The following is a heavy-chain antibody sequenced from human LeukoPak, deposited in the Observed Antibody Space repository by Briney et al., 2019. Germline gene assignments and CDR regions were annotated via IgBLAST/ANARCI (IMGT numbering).Heavy chain of an antibody. CDR1: GFTFSSYG. CDR3: AKVHAVRGVITAYYFDY. D-gene: IGHD3-10*01. V-gene: IGHV3-30*02. J-gene: IGHJ4*02. CDR2: IRYDGSNK. Sequence: PGGSLRLSCAASGFTFSSYGMHWVRQAPGKGLEWVAFIRYDGSNKYYADSVKGRFTISRDNSKNTLYLQMNSLRAEDTAVYYCAKVHAVRGVITAYYFDYWGQGTLVTVSS.